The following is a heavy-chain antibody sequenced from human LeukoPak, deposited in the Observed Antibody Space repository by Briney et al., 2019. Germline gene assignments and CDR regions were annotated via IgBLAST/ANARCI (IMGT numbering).Heavy chain of an antibody. J-gene: IGHJ3*02. V-gene: IGHV5-51*01. CDR2: IYPGDSDT. CDR3: ARLPGMATILGAFDI. Sequence: NAGESLKISCKGSGYSFTSYWIGWVRQMPGKGLEWMGIIYPGDSDTRYSPSFQGQVTISADKSISTAYLQWSSLKASDTAMYYCARLPGMATILGAFDIWGQGTMVTVSS. D-gene: IGHD5-24*01. CDR1: GYSFTSYW.